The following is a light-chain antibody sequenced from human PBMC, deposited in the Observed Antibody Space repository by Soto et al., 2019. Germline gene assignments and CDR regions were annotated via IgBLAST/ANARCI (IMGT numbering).Light chain of an antibody. V-gene: IGKV3-11*01. CDR1: QSVSSY. J-gene: IGKJ3*01. Sequence: EIVLTQSPATLSLSPGERATLSCRASQSVSSYLAWYQQKPGQAPGLLIYDASNRATGIPARFSGSGSGTDFTLTITSLEPEDFAVYYCHQRSDWPLPFGPGTKVHIK. CDR2: DAS. CDR3: HQRSDWPLP.